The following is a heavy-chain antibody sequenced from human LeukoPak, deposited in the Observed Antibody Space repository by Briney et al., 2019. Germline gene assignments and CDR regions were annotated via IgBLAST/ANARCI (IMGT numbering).Heavy chain of an antibody. CDR1: GGSISSSSYY. CDR2: MYYGGST. V-gene: IGHV4-39*07. D-gene: IGHD1-26*01. J-gene: IGHJ4*02. Sequence: SETLSLTCTVSGGSISSSSYYWGWIRQPPGTGLEWIGSMYYGGSTNYNPSLKSRVTISVDTSKNQFSLKLSSVTAADTAVYYCARESGDGFVDYWGQGTLVTVSS. CDR3: ARESGDGFVDY.